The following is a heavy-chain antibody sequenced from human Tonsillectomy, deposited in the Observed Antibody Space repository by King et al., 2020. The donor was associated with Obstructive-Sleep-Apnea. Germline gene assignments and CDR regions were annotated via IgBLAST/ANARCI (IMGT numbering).Heavy chain of an antibody. V-gene: IGHV3-30*18. J-gene: IGHJ2*01. CDR2: VSDDGSNK. CDR1: GFTFSNYG. D-gene: IGHD1-1*01. Sequence: VQLVESGGGVVQPGRSLRLSCAASGFTFSNYGMHWVRQAPGKGLEWVAVVSDDGSNKYYADSVKGRFTISRDNSKNTLYLQRNSLGPEDTAFYYCAKVAGTTETTGPRYADYWYFDLWGRGTLVTVSS. CDR3: AKVAGTTETTGPRYADYWYFDL.